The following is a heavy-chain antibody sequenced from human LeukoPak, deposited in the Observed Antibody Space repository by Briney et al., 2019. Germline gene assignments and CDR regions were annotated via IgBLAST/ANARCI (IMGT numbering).Heavy chain of an antibody. Sequence: GGSLRLSCAASGFTFSSYGMHWVRQAPGKGLERVAFIRYDGSNKYYADSVKGRFTISRDNSKNTLYLQMNSLRAEDTAVYYCAKDYLPSMVRGGGVFDPWGQGTLVTVSS. J-gene: IGHJ5*02. CDR1: GFTFSSYG. CDR3: AKDYLPSMVRGGGVFDP. D-gene: IGHD3-10*01. V-gene: IGHV3-30*02. CDR2: IRYDGSNK.